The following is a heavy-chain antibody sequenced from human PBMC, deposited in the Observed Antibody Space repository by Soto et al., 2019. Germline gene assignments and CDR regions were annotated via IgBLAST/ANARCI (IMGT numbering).Heavy chain of an antibody. CDR2: INPNNGAT. J-gene: IGHJ5*02. CDR1: RYIFTAYF. Sequence: QVQLVQSGAEVKKPGASVKVSCKAPRYIFTAYFMHWVRQAPGQGLEWMGWINPNNGATHYGLSFQGRVTMTRDTSVRTAYMELSSLRSDDTAVYYCASHDPGARFDPWGQGTLVIVSS. D-gene: IGHD1-1*01. V-gene: IGHV1-2*02. CDR3: ASHDPGARFDP.